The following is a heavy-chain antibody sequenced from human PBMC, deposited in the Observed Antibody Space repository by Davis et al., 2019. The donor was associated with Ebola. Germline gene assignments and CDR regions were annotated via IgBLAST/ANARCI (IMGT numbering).Heavy chain of an antibody. V-gene: IGHV3-30*02. Sequence: GGSLRLSCAASGFTFSSFGFHWVRQAPGKGLEWVAFVRYDESNKYYADSVKGRFTISRDNSKNTLYLQMNSLRAEDTAVYYCAKLSSTSSSPAYWGQGTLVTVSS. CDR1: GFTFSSFG. J-gene: IGHJ4*02. CDR2: VRYDESNK. CDR3: AKLSSTSSSPAY. D-gene: IGHD2-2*01.